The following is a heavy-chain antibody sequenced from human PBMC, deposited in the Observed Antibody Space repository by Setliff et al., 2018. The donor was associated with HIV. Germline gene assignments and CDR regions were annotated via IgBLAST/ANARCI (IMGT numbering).Heavy chain of an antibody. D-gene: IGHD3-22*01. CDR2: INYGGAP. CDR3: ARDPHYFDTSGYLLND. J-gene: IGHJ4*02. V-gene: IGHV4-39*07. Sequence: SETLSLTCTVSTDSLSSSTNHWGWIRQPPGKGLEWIGNINYGGAPYYNPSLKSRVTISIDTSKSQFSLKLTSVTAADTAVYFCARDPHYFDTSGYLLNDWGQGTLVTVS. CDR1: TDSLSSSTNH.